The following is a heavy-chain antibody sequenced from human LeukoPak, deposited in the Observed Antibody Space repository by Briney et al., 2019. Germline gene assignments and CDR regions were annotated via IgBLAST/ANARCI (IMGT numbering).Heavy chain of an antibody. J-gene: IGHJ3*02. Sequence: PSETLSLTCAVYGGSLSGYYWSWIRQPPGKGLEWIGEINHSGSTNYNPSLKSRVTISVDTSKNQFSLKLSSVTAADTAVYYCARVYDSSGYSAFDIWGQGTMVTVSS. D-gene: IGHD3-22*01. CDR2: INHSGST. CDR3: ARVYDSSGYSAFDI. V-gene: IGHV4-34*01. CDR1: GGSLSGYY.